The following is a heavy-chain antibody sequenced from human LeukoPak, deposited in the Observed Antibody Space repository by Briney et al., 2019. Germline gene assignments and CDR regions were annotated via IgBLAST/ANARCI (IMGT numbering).Heavy chain of an antibody. CDR2: IYYSGST. V-gene: IGHV4-39*01. J-gene: IGHJ4*02. CDR1: GGSISSSSYY. Sequence: SETLSLTCTVSGGSISSSSYYLGWIRQPPGKGLEWIVSIYYSGSTYYNPSLKSRVTISVDTSKNQFSLKLNSVTAADTAVYYCATTYYYDSSSYYTSNFDYWGQGTLVTVSS. CDR3: ATTYYYDSSSYYTSNFDY. D-gene: IGHD3-22*01.